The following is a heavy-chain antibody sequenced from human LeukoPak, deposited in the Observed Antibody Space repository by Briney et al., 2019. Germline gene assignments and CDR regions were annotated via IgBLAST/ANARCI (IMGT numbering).Heavy chain of an antibody. V-gene: IGHV3-66*01. J-gene: IGHJ4*02. Sequence: SGGSLRLSCAASGFTVSSNYMSWVRQAPGKGLEWVSVIYSGGSTYYADSVKGRFTISRDNSKNTLYLQMNSLRAEDTAVYYCARDRNWNYLGLFDYWGQGTLVTVSS. D-gene: IGHD1-7*01. CDR1: GFTVSSNY. CDR3: ARDRNWNYLGLFDY. CDR2: IYSGGST.